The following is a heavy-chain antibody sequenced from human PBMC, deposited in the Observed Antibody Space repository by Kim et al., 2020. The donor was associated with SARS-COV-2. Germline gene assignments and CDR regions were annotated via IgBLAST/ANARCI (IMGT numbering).Heavy chain of an antibody. CDR3: ARDDSSGYRFGRAFDI. Sequence: GGSLRLSCAASGFTFSSYEMNWVRQAPGKGLEWVSYISSSGSTIYYADSVKGRFTISRDNAKNSLYLQMNSLRAEDTAVYYCARDDSSGYRFGRAFDIWGQGTMVTVSS. D-gene: IGHD3-22*01. CDR2: ISSSGSTI. J-gene: IGHJ3*02. V-gene: IGHV3-48*03. CDR1: GFTFSSYE.